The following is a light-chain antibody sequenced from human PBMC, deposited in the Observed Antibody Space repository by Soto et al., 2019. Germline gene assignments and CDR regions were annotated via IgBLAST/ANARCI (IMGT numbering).Light chain of an antibody. CDR2: DNN. Sequence: QSVLTQPPSVSAAPGQKVNISSSGSSSNIGNNYVSWYQQLPRTAPKLLIYDNNKRPSGIPDRFSGSKSGTSATLGITGLQTGDEADYYCGTWDSSLSAVVFGGGTKLTVL. J-gene: IGLJ2*01. CDR1: SSNIGNNY. CDR3: GTWDSSLSAVV. V-gene: IGLV1-51*01.